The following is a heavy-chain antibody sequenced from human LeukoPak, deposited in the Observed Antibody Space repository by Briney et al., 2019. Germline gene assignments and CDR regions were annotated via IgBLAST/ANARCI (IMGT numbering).Heavy chain of an antibody. CDR1: GFIFDDYG. V-gene: IGHV3-23*01. Sequence: GRSLRLSCAASGFIFDDYGMHWVRQAPGKGLEWVSSLSGSGGYTYHANSVKGRFTISRDNSKNTLYLRMNSLRAEDTAVYYCAKGMGYYDGMDVWGQGTTVTVSS. J-gene: IGHJ6*02. CDR3: AKGMGYYDGMDV. D-gene: IGHD1-26*01. CDR2: LSGSGGYT.